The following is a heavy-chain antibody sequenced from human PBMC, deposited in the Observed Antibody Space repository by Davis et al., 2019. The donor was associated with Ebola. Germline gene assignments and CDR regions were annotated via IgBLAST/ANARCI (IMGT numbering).Heavy chain of an antibody. V-gene: IGHV4-34*01. CDR1: GGSFSGYY. J-gene: IGHJ6*02. CDR2: INHSGST. D-gene: IGHD4-11*01. Sequence: MPGGSLRLSCAVYGGSFSGYYWSWIRQPPGKGLEWIGEINHSGSTNYNPSLKSRVTISVDTSKNQFSLKLSSVTAADTAVYYCARGNYRNYGYYYYGMDVWGQGTTVTVSS. CDR3: ARGNYRNYGYYYYGMDV.